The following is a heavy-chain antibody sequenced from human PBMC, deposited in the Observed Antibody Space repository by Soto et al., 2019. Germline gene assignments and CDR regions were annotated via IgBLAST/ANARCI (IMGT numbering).Heavy chain of an antibody. D-gene: IGHD2-15*01. V-gene: IGHV1-3*01. CDR2: INAGNGNT. Sequence: QVQLVQSGAEVKKPGASVKVSCKASGYTFTSYAMHWVRQAPGQRLEWMGWINAGNGNTKYSQKFQGRVTITRDTSASTAYMELSSLRSENTAVYYCARDRGLPVSNWFDPWGQGTLVTVSS. J-gene: IGHJ5*02. CDR3: ARDRGLPVSNWFDP. CDR1: GYTFTSYA.